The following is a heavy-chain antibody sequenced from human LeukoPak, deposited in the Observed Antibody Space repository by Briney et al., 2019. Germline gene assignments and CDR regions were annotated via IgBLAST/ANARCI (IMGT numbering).Heavy chain of an antibody. CDR1: GYTFTGYY. CDR3: ARVVGATTISDY. J-gene: IGHJ4*02. CDR2: INPNSGGT. D-gene: IGHD1-26*01. V-gene: IGHV1-2*02. Sequence: ASVKVSCKASGYTFTGYYMHWVRQAPGQGLEWMGWINPNSGGTNYAQKFQGRVTMTRDTSISTAYMELSRLRSDDTAVYYCARVVGATTISDYWGQGTLVTVSS.